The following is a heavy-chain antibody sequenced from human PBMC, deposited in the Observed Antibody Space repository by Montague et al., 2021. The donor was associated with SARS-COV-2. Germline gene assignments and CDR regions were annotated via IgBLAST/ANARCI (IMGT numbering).Heavy chain of an antibody. CDR3: ARVLTIAAPLFDY. J-gene: IGHJ4*02. Sequence: SETLSLTCTVSGGSISSHYWSWIRQPPGKGLEWIGYIYYSGSTNYNPSLKSRVTISVDTSKNQFSLKLSSVTAADTAVYYCARVLTIAAPLFDYWGQGTLVTVSS. D-gene: IGHD6-13*01. V-gene: IGHV4-59*08. CDR1: GGSISSHY. CDR2: IYYSGST.